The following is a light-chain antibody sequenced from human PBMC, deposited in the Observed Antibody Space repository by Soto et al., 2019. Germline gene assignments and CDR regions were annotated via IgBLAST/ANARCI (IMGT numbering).Light chain of an antibody. CDR2: ANS. J-gene: IGLJ3*02. CDR1: RSNIGAGYD. V-gene: IGLV1-40*01. CDR3: QSYDSSLDWV. Sequence: QSALAQPPSVSGAPGQRVTISCTGSRSNIGAGYDVHWYQQLPGTAPKLLIYANSNRPSGVPERFSGSKSATSASLAITGLQAEDEADYNCQSYDSSLDWVFGGGTKLTVL.